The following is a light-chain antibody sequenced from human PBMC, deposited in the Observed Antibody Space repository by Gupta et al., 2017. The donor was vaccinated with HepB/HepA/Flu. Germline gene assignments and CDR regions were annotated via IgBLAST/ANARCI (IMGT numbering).Light chain of an antibody. CDR2: AAS. CDR3: QQTDSTPYT. Sequence: DIQMTQSPSSLSASVGDRVTITCRASQNIDTYLNWFQQKAGKAPKFLIYAASNLQNGVPSRFSGNGYGTDFTLTISRLQPEDFATYYCQQTDSTPYTFGHGTTVHIK. V-gene: IGKV1-39*01. CDR1: QNIDTY. J-gene: IGKJ3*01.